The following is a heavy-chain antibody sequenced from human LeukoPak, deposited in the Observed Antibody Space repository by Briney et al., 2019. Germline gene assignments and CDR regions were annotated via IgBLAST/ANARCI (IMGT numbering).Heavy chain of an antibody. CDR2: ISYDASDN. CDR3: ARGESYHDAFDI. Sequence: GGSLRLSCAASGFTFSSHAMHRVRQAPGKGLEWVAVISYDASDNYYADSVKGRFTISRDNSRNTLYLQMNSLRAQDTAVYYCARGESYHDAFDIWGQGTMVTVSS. CDR1: GFTFSSHA. V-gene: IGHV3-30*01. D-gene: IGHD1-26*01. J-gene: IGHJ3*02.